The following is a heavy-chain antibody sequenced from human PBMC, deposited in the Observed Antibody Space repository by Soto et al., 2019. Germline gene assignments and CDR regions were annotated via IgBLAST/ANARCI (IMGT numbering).Heavy chain of an antibody. CDR3: AKVVEGYYDSSSFDY. CDR1: GFTFSSYA. CDR2: ISGSGGST. V-gene: IGHV3-23*01. D-gene: IGHD3-22*01. J-gene: IGHJ4*02. Sequence: GGSLRLSCAASGFTFSSYAMSWVRQAPGKGLEWVSAISGSGGSTYYADSVKGRFTISRDNSKNTLYLQMNSLRAEDTAVYYCAKVVEGYYDSSSFDYWDQGTLVTVSS.